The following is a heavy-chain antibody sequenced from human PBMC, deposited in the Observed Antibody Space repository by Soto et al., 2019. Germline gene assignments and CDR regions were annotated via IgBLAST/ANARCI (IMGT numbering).Heavy chain of an antibody. V-gene: IGHV5-10-1*01. CDR3: ARGHGWVDY. CDR1: GYSFTRNW. CDR2: IDPRDSST. D-gene: IGHD6-19*01. J-gene: IGHJ4*02. Sequence: GASLKIFCKGSGYSFTRNWITWVRQMPGKGLEWTGRIDPRDSSTDYSPSFQGHVTISADKSISTAYLQWSSLKASDSAIYFCARGHGWVDYWGQGTLVTVSS.